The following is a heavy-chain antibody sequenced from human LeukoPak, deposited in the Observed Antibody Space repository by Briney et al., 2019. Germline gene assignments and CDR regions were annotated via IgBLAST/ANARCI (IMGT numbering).Heavy chain of an antibody. CDR3: AREPTENCGGDCYHLDY. Sequence: ASVKVSCEASGYTFTGYYMHWVRQAPGQGLEWMAWINPNSGDTYYAQKFQGTVTVTRDTSISTAYMELSRLRSDDTAVYFCAREPTENCGGDCYHLDYWGQGTLVAVSS. V-gene: IGHV1-2*02. CDR2: INPNSGDT. CDR1: GYTFTGYY. J-gene: IGHJ4*02. D-gene: IGHD2-21*02.